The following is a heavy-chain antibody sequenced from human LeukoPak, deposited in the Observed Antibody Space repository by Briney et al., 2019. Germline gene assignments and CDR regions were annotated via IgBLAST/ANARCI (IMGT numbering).Heavy chain of an antibody. J-gene: IGHJ4*02. CDR3: ARDEPIVVVTAIGASGE. CDR2: IYYSGNT. V-gene: IGHV4-59*12. D-gene: IGHD2-21*02. Sequence: SETLSLTCTVSGGSISSYYWSWIRQPPGKGLEWIGYIYYSGNTNYNPSLKSRVTISIDTSKNQFSLKLSSVTAADTAVYYCARDEPIVVVTAIGASGEWGQGTLVTVSS. CDR1: GGSISSYY.